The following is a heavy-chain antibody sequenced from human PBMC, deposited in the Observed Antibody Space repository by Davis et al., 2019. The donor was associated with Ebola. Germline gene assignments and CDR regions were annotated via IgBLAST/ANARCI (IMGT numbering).Heavy chain of an antibody. CDR2: ISAYNGNT. Sequence: AASVKVSCKASGYTFTRYGISWVRQAPGQGLEWMGWISAYNGNTNYAQNLQGRVTMTTDTSTSTAYMELRSLRSDDTAVYYCARDVSYYDSSGYYSDHNWFDPWGQGTLVTVSS. CDR1: GYTFTRYG. J-gene: IGHJ5*02. V-gene: IGHV1-18*01. D-gene: IGHD3-22*01. CDR3: ARDVSYYDSSGYYSDHNWFDP.